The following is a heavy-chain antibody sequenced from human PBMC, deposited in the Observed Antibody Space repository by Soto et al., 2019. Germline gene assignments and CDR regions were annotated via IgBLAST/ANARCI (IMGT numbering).Heavy chain of an antibody. J-gene: IGHJ6*03. CDR3: ARGSTVTYCYYYMDV. D-gene: IGHD4-17*01. Sequence: GGSLRLSCAASGFTFSSYSMNWVRQAPGKGLEWVSYISSSSSTIYYADSVKGRFTISRDNAKNSLYLQMNSLRAEDTAVYYCARGSTVTYCYYYMDVWGKGTTVTVSS. V-gene: IGHV3-48*01. CDR1: GFTFSSYS. CDR2: ISSSSSTI.